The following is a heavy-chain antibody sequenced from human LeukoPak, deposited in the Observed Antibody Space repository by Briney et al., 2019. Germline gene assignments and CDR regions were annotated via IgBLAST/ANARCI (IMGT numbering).Heavy chain of an antibody. CDR2: IYYSGST. V-gene: IGHV4-59*08. CDR3: SRGGRRSWFDP. Sequence: PSETLSLTCTVSGGSISSYYWSWIRQPPGKGLEWIGYIYYSGSTNYNPSLKSRVTISVDTSKNQFSLKLSSVTAADTAVYYCSRGGRRSWFDPWGQGTLVAVSS. J-gene: IGHJ5*02. CDR1: GGSISSYY. D-gene: IGHD3-16*01.